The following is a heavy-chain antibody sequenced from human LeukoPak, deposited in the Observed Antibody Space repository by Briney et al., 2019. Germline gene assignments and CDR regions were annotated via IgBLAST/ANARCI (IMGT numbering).Heavy chain of an antibody. Sequence: GGSLRLSCAVSGFTFSSYNMHWVRQAPGKGLEWVALISYDGRNRYYADSVKGRFTISGDSSKTTLYLQMNSLRPEDTAIYYCVRGYGGYWFDYWGQGTLVTVSS. J-gene: IGHJ4*02. V-gene: IGHV3-30*03. CDR1: GFTFSSYN. D-gene: IGHD3-10*01. CDR3: VRGYGGYWFDY. CDR2: ISYDGRNR.